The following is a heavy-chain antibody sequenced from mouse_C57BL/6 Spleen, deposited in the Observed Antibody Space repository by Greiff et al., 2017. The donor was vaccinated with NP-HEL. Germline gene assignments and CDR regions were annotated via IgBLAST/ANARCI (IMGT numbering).Heavy chain of an antibody. CDR2: IDPETGGT. J-gene: IGHJ4*01. CDR3: TRYYNMDY. Sequence: QVQLKESGAELVRPGASVTLSCKASGYTFTDYEMHWVKQTPVHGLEWIGAIDPETGGTAYNQKFKGKAILTADKSSSTAYMELRSLTSEDSAVYYCTRYYNMDYWGQGTSVTVSS. CDR1: GYTFTDYE. V-gene: IGHV1-15*01. D-gene: IGHD2-3*01.